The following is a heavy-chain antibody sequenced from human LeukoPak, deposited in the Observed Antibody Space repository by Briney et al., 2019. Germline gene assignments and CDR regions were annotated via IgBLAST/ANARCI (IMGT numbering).Heavy chain of an antibody. V-gene: IGHV4-34*01. CDR1: GGSISISSGGYY. J-gene: IGHJ6*02. Sequence: SETLSLTCTVSGGSISISSGGYYWSWIRQPPGKGLEWIGEINHSGSTNYNPSLKSRVTISVDTSKNQFSLKLSSVTAADTAVYYCARGALFVGVLPQNYYGMDVWGQGTTVTVSS. CDR3: ARGALFVGVLPQNYYGMDV. D-gene: IGHD2-21*01. CDR2: INHSGST.